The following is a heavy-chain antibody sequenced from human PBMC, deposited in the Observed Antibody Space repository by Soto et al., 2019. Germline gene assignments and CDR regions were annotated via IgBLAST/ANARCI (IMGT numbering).Heavy chain of an antibody. V-gene: IGHV3-53*01. CDR1: GFTVISNY. CDR2: IYSGGST. CDR3: ARDHSVADYYYYYGMDV. D-gene: IGHD6-19*01. J-gene: IGHJ6*02. Sequence: GGSLRLSCAASGFTVISNYMSWVRQAPGKGLEWVSVIYSGGSTYYADSVKGRFTISRDNSKNTLYLQMNSLRAEDTAVYYCARDHSVADYYYYYGMDVWGQGTTVTVSS.